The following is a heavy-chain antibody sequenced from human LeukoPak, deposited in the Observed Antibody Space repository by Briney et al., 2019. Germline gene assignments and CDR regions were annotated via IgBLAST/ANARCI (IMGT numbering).Heavy chain of an antibody. CDR2: IIPILGIA. Sequence: SVKVSCKASGCTFSSYDISWVRQAPGQGLDWMGRIIPILGIANYAQKFQGRVTITADKSTSTAYMELSSLRSEDTAVYYCARVAVTDYYGSGSNWFDPWGQGTLVTVSS. CDR1: GCTFSSYD. CDR3: ARVAVTDYYGSGSNWFDP. V-gene: IGHV1-69*04. J-gene: IGHJ5*02. D-gene: IGHD3-10*01.